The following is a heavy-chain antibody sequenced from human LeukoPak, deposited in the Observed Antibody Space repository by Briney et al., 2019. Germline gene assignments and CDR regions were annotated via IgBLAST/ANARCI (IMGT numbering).Heavy chain of an antibody. CDR1: GYTFTNFF. Sequence: ASVKVSCKASGYTFTNFFIHWVRQAPGQGLEWMALIYPSETRADSAQKFQGRLTVTRDTATATVYMELSNLRSEDTAVYYCAKEGGPPNGCKSGWGGFDYWGQGTLVSVSS. CDR3: AKEGGPPNGCKSGWGGFDY. V-gene: IGHV1-46*01. D-gene: IGHD4-23*01. CDR2: IYPSETRA. J-gene: IGHJ4*02.